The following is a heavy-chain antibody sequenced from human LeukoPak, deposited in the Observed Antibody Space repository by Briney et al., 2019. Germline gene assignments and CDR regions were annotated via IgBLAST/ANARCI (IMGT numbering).Heavy chain of an antibody. CDR3: AKGSIVGATSYYYMDV. Sequence: GGSLRLSCAASGFTFSSYGMSWVRQAPGKGLEWVSGISGSGGRTYYADSVKGRFTISRDNSKNTLYLQMNSLRAEDTAVYYCAKGSIVGATSYYYMDVWGKGTTVTMSS. D-gene: IGHD1-26*01. J-gene: IGHJ6*03. V-gene: IGHV3-23*01. CDR2: ISGSGGRT. CDR1: GFTFSSYG.